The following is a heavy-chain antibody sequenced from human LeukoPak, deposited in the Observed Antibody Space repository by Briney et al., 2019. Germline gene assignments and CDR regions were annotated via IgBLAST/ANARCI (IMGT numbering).Heavy chain of an antibody. J-gene: IGHJ5*02. D-gene: IGHD6-19*01. CDR2: IYYSGST. CDR3: VRGRYSSGWYRDKNWFDP. CDR1: GGSISSSSYY. Sequence: SETLSLTCTVSGGSISSSSYYWGWIRQPPGKGLEWIGSIYYSGSTYYNPSLKSRVTISVDTSKNQFSLKLSSVTAADTAVYYCVRGRYSSGWYRDKNWFDPWGQGTPVTVSS. V-gene: IGHV4-39*07.